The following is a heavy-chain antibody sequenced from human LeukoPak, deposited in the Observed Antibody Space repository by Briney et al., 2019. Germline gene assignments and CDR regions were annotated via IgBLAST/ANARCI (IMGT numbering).Heavy chain of an antibody. CDR1: GFIVSNND. J-gene: IGHJ4*02. CDR2: IYSGGRT. CDR3: ASSYTSSWYYFDY. V-gene: IGHV3-66*01. Sequence: GGSLRLSCAASGFIVSNNDMSWVRQAPGKGLEWVSVIYSGGRTYYADSLKGRFTISRDISKNTVYLQMNSLRVEDTAVYYCASSYTSSWYYFDYWGQGTQVTVSS. D-gene: IGHD6-13*01.